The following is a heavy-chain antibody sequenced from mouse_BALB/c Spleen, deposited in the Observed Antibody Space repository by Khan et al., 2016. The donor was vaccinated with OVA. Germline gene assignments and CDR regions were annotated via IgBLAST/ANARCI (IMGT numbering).Heavy chain of an antibody. V-gene: IGHV3-2*02. D-gene: IGHD6-2*01. Sequence: EVQLQESGPGLVKPSQSLSLTCTVTGYSITSDYAWNWIRQFPGNKLEWMGYISYSGSTSYNPSLKSRISITRDTSKNQFFLQLNSVTTEDTATYYCARRSPSSWYFEVWGAGTTVTVSS. CDR1: GYSITSDYA. CDR3: ARRSPSSWYFEV. CDR2: ISYSGST. J-gene: IGHJ1*01.